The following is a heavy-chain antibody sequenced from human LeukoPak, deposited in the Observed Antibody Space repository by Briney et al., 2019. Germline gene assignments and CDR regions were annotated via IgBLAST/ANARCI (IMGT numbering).Heavy chain of an antibody. D-gene: IGHD2-21*01. Sequence: PSGTLSLTCAVSGGSVSSDNWWSWVRQPPGKGLEWIGEVYRSGSTKYNPSLKSRITMSVDTSKNQFSLSLSSVTAADTAVYYCARITFVVEGYGMDVWGQGTTVTVSS. CDR3: ARITFVVEGYGMDV. CDR1: GGSVSSDNW. J-gene: IGHJ6*02. V-gene: IGHV4-4*02. CDR2: VYRSGST.